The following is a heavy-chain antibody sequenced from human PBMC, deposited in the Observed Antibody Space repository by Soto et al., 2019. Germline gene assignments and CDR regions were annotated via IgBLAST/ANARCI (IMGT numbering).Heavy chain of an antibody. CDR1: GVSISSGNW. CDR2: IFHDGTA. CDR3: ARLVYDTRLNYMYFDF. Sequence: SETLSLTXAVSGVSISSGNWWTWVRQTPQRGLEYVGEIFHDGTANYYPSFERRVAISVDTSKNQFSLKLTSVTAADTAIYFCARLVYDTRLNYMYFDFWGQGALVTVSS. D-gene: IGHD2-8*01. J-gene: IGHJ4*02. V-gene: IGHV4-4*02.